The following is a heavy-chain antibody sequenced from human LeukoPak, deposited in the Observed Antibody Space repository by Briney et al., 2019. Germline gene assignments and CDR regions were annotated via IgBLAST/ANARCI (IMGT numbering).Heavy chain of an antibody. CDR3: AKMTGDFDS. V-gene: IGHV3-23*01. J-gene: IGHJ4*02. CDR1: KFSISYYW. D-gene: IGHD3-10*01. Sequence: GGSLRLSCAASKFSISYYWMTWVRQAPGKGLEWVSTIIKSGGNTYYADSVKGRFTISRDNSMNTLFLQMNSLRAEDTAVYYCAKMTGDFDSWGQGTVVTVSS. CDR2: IIKSGGNT.